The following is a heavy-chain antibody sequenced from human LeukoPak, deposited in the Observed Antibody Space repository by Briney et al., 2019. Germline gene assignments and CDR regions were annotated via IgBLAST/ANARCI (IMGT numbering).Heavy chain of an antibody. CDR3: ARQEDEGIVVVPAASGPFDY. V-gene: IGHV5-51*01. J-gene: IGHJ4*02. Sequence: GESLKISCKGSGYSFTSYWIGWVRQMPGKGLEWMGIIYPGDSDTRYSPSFQGQVTISADKSISTAYLQWSSLKASDTAMYYCARQEDEGIVVVPAASGPFDYWGQGTLVTVSS. CDR1: GYSFTSYW. D-gene: IGHD2-2*01. CDR2: IYPGDSDT.